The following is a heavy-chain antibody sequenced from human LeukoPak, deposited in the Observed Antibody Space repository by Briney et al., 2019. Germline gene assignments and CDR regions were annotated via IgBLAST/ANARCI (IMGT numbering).Heavy chain of an antibody. J-gene: IGHJ4*02. V-gene: IGHV3-30*03. D-gene: IGHD5-12*01. CDR1: GFTFSSYG. CDR3: ARDVDGGYDRTIDY. Sequence: GGSLRLSCAASGFTFSSYGMHWVRQAPGKGLEWVAVISYDGSNKYYADSVKGRFTISRDNSKNTLYLQMNSLRAEDTAVYYCARDVDGGYDRTIDYWGQGTLVTVSS. CDR2: ISYDGSNK.